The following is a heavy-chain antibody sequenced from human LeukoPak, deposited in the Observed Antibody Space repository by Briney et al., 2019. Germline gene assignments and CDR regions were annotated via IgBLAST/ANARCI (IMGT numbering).Heavy chain of an antibody. D-gene: IGHD6-13*01. Sequence: VASVKVSCKASGYTFTSYAMNWVRQAPGQGLEWMGWINTNTGNPTYAQGFTGRFVFSLDTSVSTAYLQISSLKAEDTAVYYCARAAVYYYYYGMDVWGQGTTVTVSS. CDR2: INTNTGNP. CDR1: GYTFTSYA. J-gene: IGHJ6*02. V-gene: IGHV7-4-1*02. CDR3: ARAAVYYYYYGMDV.